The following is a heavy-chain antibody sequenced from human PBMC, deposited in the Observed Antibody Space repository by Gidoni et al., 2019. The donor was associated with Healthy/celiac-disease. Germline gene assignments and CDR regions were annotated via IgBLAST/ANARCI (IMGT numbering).Heavy chain of an antibody. CDR3: ARGPYSSSWYYYYGMDV. Sequence: QVQLVHSGSEVENPGSSLQVSSKASVYTFTSYDINWVRQATGQGLEWMGWMNPNSGNTGYAQKFQGRVTMTRNTSISTAYMELSSRRSEDTAVYYCARGPYSSSWYYYYGMDVWGQGTTVTVSS. CDR1: VYTFTSYD. V-gene: IGHV1-8*01. J-gene: IGHJ6*02. D-gene: IGHD6-13*01. CDR2: MNPNSGNT.